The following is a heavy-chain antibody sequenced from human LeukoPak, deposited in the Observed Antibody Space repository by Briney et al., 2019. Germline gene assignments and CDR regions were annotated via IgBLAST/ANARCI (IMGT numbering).Heavy chain of an antibody. CDR2: ISWNSGSI. J-gene: IGHJ4*02. CDR3: AKAGRLRGYDY. V-gene: IGHV3-9*01. Sequence: PGRSLRLSCAASGFTFDDYAMHWVRQAPGEGLEWVSGISWNSGSIGYADSVKGRFTISRDSAKNSLYLQMNSLRAEDTALYYCAKAGRLRGYDYWGQGTLVTVSS. D-gene: IGHD5-12*01. CDR1: GFTFDDYA.